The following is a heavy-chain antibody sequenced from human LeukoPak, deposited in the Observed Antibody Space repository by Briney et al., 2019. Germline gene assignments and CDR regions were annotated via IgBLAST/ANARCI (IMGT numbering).Heavy chain of an antibody. Sequence: GGSLRLSCAASGFTFSSYSMNWVRQAPGKGLEWVSSISSSSSYIYYADSVKGRFTISRDNSKNTLYLQMNSLRAEDTAVYYCARVGQQLPTLFGPWGQGTLVTVSS. CDR1: GFTFSSYS. CDR2: ISSSSSYI. V-gene: IGHV3-21*04. CDR3: ARVGQQLPTLFGP. D-gene: IGHD6-13*01. J-gene: IGHJ5*02.